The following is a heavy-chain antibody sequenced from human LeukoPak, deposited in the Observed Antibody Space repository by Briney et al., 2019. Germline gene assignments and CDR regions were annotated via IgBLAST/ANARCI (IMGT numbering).Heavy chain of an antibody. V-gene: IGHV3-30*02. D-gene: IGHD2-21*01. CDR2: IRYDGSNK. Sequence: GVSLRLSCAASGFTFSSYGMHWVRQAPGKGLEWVAFIRYDGSNKYYADSVKGRFTISRDNSKNTLYLQMNSLRAEDTAVYYCANFAVGCARCAFDIWGQGTMVTVSS. J-gene: IGHJ3*02. CDR1: GFTFSSYG. CDR3: ANFAVGCARCAFDI.